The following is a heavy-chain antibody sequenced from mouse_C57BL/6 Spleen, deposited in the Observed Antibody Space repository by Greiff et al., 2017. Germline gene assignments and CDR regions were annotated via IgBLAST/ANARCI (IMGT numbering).Heavy chain of an antibody. CDR2: ISGGGGNT. CDR3: ARPTYYSNYENYFDY. CDR1: GFTFSSYT. V-gene: IGHV5-9*01. J-gene: IGHJ2*01. D-gene: IGHD2-5*01. Sequence: EVMLVESGGGLVKPGGSLKLSCAASGFTFSSYTMSWVRQTPEKRLEWVATISGGGGNTYYPDSVKGRFTISRDNAKNTLYLQMSSLRSEDTALYYCARPTYYSNYENYFDYWGQGTTLTVSS.